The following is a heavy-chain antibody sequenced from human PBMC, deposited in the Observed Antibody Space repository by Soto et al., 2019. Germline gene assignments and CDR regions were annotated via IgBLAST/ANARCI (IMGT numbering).Heavy chain of an antibody. J-gene: IGHJ6*02. CDR3: ARATPYSSSWYSQVGHYYYYYGMDV. D-gene: IGHD6-13*01. Sequence: GGSLRLSCAASGFTFSSYGMHWVRQAPGKGLEWVAVIWYDGSNKYYADSVKGRFTISRDNSKNTLYLQMNSLRAEDTAVYYCARATPYSSSWYSQVGHYYYYYGMDVWGQGTTVTVSS. CDR2: IWYDGSNK. CDR1: GFTFSSYG. V-gene: IGHV3-33*01.